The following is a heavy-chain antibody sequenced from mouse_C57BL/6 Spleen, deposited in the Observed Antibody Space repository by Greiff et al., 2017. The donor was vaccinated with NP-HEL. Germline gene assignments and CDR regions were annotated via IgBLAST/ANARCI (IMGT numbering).Heavy chain of an antibody. J-gene: IGHJ2*01. CDR3: ARSEEDSDYDGHFDY. V-gene: IGHV1-62-2*01. CDR1: GYTFTEYT. D-gene: IGHD2-4*01. Sequence: VQLQQSGAELVKPGASVKLSCKASGYTFTEYTIHWVKQRSGQGLEWIGWVYPGSGSIKYNEKFKDKATLTADKSYSTVYMELSRLTSEDSAVYFCARSEEDSDYDGHFDYWGQGTTLTVSS. CDR2: VYPGSGSI.